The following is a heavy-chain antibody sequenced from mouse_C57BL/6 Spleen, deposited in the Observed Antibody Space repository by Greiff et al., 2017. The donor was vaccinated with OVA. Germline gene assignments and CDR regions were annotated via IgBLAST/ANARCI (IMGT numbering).Heavy chain of an antibody. Sequence: VQLQQSGAELVKPGASVKMSCKASGYTFTSYWITWVKQRPGQGLEWIGDIYPGSGSTNYNEKFKSKATLTVDTSSSTAYMQLSSLTSEDSAVYYCARSRYGGSEAMDYWGQGTSVTVSS. J-gene: IGHJ4*01. D-gene: IGHD1-1*01. CDR1: GYTFTSYW. CDR3: ARSRYGGSEAMDY. CDR2: IYPGSGST. V-gene: IGHV1-55*01.